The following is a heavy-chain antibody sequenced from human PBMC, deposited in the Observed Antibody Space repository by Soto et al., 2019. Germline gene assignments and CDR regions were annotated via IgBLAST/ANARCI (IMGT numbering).Heavy chain of an antibody. CDR2: INAGNGNT. CDR3: ARGSGPMIEWH. J-gene: IGHJ4*02. Sequence: ASVKVSCNASGYTFTSYAMHWVRQAPGQRLEWMGWINAGNGNTKYSQKFQGRVTITRDTSASTAYMELSSLRSEDTAVYYCARGSGPMIEWHWGQGTLVTVSS. D-gene: IGHD3-22*01. CDR1: GYTFTSYA. V-gene: IGHV1-3*01.